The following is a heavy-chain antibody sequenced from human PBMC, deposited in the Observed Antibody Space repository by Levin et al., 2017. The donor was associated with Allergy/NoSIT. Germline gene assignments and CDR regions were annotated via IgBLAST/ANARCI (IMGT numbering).Heavy chain of an antibody. CDR3: APGRAVTGRPTDY. CDR2: IRGSGGST. D-gene: IGHD6-19*01. CDR1: GFTFSSYD. V-gene: IGHV3-23*01. J-gene: IGHJ4*02. Sequence: GGSLRLSCAASGFTFSSYDMSWVRQAPGKGLEWVSAIRGSGGSTYYADSVKGRFTISRDNSKKTVFLQMNSLRAEDTAVYYCAPGRAVTGRPTDYWGQGTLVTVSS.